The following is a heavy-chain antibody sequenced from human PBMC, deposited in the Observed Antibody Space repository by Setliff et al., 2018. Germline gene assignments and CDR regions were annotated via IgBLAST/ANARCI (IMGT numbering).Heavy chain of an antibody. Sequence: PSETLSLTCTVYGGSFTNYYWGWIRQSPGKGLEWIGEINHSGSTNYNPSLKSRLTISVDTSRNQFSLNLTSVTAADTALYFCARLPRTVTHFDYWGQGALVTVSS. J-gene: IGHJ4*02. CDR2: INHSGST. V-gene: IGHV4-34*01. D-gene: IGHD4-17*01. CDR3: ARLPRTVTHFDY. CDR1: GGSFTNYY.